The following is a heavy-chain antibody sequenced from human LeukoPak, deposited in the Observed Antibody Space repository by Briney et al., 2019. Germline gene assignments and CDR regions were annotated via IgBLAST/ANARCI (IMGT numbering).Heavy chain of an antibody. J-gene: IGHJ6*02. CDR1: GGSISSGDYY. Sequence: PSQTLSLTCTVSGGSISSGDYYWSWIRQPPGKGLEWIGYIYYSGSTYYNPSLKSRVTISVDTSKNQFSLKLSSVTAADTAVYYCARYCGGDCPGYYYYGMDVWGQGTTVTVSS. CDR2: IYYSGST. V-gene: IGHV4-30-4*01. D-gene: IGHD2-21*02. CDR3: ARYCGGDCPGYYYYGMDV.